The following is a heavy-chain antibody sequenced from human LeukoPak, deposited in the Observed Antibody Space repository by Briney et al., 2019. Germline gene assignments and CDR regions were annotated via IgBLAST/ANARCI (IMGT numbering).Heavy chain of an antibody. Sequence: SGPTLLNPTQTLTLTCTFSVFSLSTSGMCVSWIRQPPGKGLEWIGGISYGGSTYYNPSLKSRVTISVDTSKNQFSLRLSSVTAADTAVYYCARVSRYYDSSGYYYVYYFDYWGQGTLVTVSS. CDR1: VFSLSTSGMC. CDR3: ARVSRYYDSSGYYYVYYFDY. D-gene: IGHD3-22*01. V-gene: IGHV4-39*07. J-gene: IGHJ4*02. CDR2: ISYGGST.